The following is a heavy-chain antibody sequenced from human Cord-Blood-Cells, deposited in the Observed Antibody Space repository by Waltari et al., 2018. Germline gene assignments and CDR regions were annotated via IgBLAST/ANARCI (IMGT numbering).Heavy chain of an antibody. Sequence: QVQLQESGPGLVKPSQTLSLTCTVSGGSIRSGGYYWSWIRQHPGKGLEWIGYIYYSGSTYYNPSLKSRVTISVDTSKNQFSLKLSSVTAADTAVYYCARDIHDFWSGYFDYWGQGTLVTVSS. J-gene: IGHJ4*02. CDR1: GGSIRSGGYY. D-gene: IGHD3-3*01. CDR3: ARDIHDFWSGYFDY. CDR2: IYYSGST. V-gene: IGHV4-31*03.